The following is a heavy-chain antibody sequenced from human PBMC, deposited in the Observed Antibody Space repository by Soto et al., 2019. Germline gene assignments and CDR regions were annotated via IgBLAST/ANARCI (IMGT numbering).Heavy chain of an antibody. Sequence: QVQLVQSGAEVKKPGSSVKVSCKASGGTFRNYAFSWVRQAPGQGLEWMGEVIPIFGTTPYAQKFQGRVTMTIDTSTSTAYLDLRSLTSDDTAVYYCARVIPGAEAWFDPWGQGTLVTVSS. V-gene: IGHV1-69*06. CDR1: GGTFRNYA. J-gene: IGHJ5*02. CDR2: VIPIFGTT. D-gene: IGHD2-2*01. CDR3: ARVIPGAEAWFDP.